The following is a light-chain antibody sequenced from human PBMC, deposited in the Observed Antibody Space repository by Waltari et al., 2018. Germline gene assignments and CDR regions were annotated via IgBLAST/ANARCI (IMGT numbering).Light chain of an antibody. CDR3: QKYDSLPAT. Sequence: VLTQSPGTLSLSPGERATLSCRASRRFIKYLAWYQKTPGRAPRLLIYHASTRSTGIPYRFSGSGSGTDFSLTISRLEPDDFAVYYCQKYDSLPATFGQGTRVEIK. V-gene: IGKV3-20*01. CDR1: RRFIKY. CDR2: HAS. J-gene: IGKJ1*01.